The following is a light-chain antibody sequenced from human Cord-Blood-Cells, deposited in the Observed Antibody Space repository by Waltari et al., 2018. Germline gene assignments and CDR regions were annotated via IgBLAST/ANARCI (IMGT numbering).Light chain of an antibody. V-gene: IGKV2-30*02. CDR3: MQGTHWPT. CDR1: QSLVHSDGNTY. CDR2: KVS. Sequence: DVVMTQSPLSLPVTLGQPASISCRSSQSLVHSDGNTYLNWFQQRPGHSPRRLIYKVSNRDSGVPDRFSGSGSGTDFTLKISRVEAEDVGVYYCMQGTHWPTFGQGTKVEIK. J-gene: IGKJ1*01.